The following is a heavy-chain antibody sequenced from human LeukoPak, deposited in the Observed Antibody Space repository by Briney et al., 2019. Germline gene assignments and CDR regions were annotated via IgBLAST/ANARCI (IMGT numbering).Heavy chain of an antibody. J-gene: IGHJ6*02. CDR2: ISAYNGNT. D-gene: IGHD6-13*01. V-gene: IGHV1-18*01. CDR1: GGTFSSYA. Sequence: ASVKVSCKASGGTFSSYAISWLRQAPGQGLEWMGWISAYNGNTNYAQKLQGRVTMTTDTSTSTAYMELRSLRSDDTAVYYCARAVESGAAAAPSFYYYYGMDVWGQGTTVTVSS. CDR3: ARAVESGAAAAPSFYYYYGMDV.